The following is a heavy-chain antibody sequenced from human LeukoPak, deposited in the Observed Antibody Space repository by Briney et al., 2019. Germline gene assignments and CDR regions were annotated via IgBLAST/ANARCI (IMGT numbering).Heavy chain of an antibody. J-gene: IGHJ4*02. D-gene: IGHD3-22*01. CDR1: GGTFSSYA. V-gene: IGHV1-69*06. Sequence: ASMKVACKAYGGTFSSYAISWERQAHGQGLEWMGGIIPIVGTANYAQKFQGRVTITADKSTSTAYMELSSLRSEDTAVYYCARDQDYYDSSGYPYHFDYWGQGTLVTVSS. CDR2: IIPIVGTA. CDR3: ARDQDYYDSSGYPYHFDY.